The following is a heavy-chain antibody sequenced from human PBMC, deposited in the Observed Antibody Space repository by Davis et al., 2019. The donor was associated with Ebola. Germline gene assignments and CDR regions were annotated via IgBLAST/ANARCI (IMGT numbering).Heavy chain of an antibody. CDR3: AKFSAAQTYGDYSALDY. CDR2: ISGSGGST. J-gene: IGHJ4*02. CDR1: GFTFTSYA. V-gene: IGHV3-23*01. Sequence: PGGSLRLSCAASGFTFTSYAMSWVRQAPGKGLEWVSTISGSGGSTYYADSVKGRFTISRDNSKNTLYLQMNSLRAEDTAVYYCAKFSAAQTYGDYSALDYWGQGTLVTVSS. D-gene: IGHD4-17*01.